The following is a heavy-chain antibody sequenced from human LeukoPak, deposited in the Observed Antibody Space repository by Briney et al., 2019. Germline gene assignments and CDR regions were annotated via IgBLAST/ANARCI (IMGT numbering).Heavy chain of an antibody. V-gene: IGHV4-38-2*01. Sequence: SETLSLTCALSRFSLTSGYYWAWIGQSPGKSLEWIGNVYYTGNTHYSPSLMSRVIISADTSKNEVSLNLTSVTAADTAIYYCAQQKAGTTGRSLDVWGTGTTVIVSS. J-gene: IGHJ6*04. CDR3: AQQKAGTTGRSLDV. CDR2: VYYTGNT. D-gene: IGHD3-10*01. CDR1: RFSLTSGYY.